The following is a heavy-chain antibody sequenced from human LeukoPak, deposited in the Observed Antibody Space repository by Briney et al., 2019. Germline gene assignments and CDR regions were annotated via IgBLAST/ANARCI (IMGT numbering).Heavy chain of an antibody. J-gene: IGHJ3*02. CDR1: GFTFSTYR. CDR2: IKQDGSEK. Sequence: GGSLRLSCAVSGFTFSTYRMSWVRQAPGKGLEWVANIKQDGSEKYYVDSVKGRFTISRDNAKNSMYLQMNSLRAEDTAVYYCARDVGLAAGGMMDALDIWGQGTMVTVSS. D-gene: IGHD6-13*01. V-gene: IGHV3-7*05. CDR3: ARDVGLAAGGMMDALDI.